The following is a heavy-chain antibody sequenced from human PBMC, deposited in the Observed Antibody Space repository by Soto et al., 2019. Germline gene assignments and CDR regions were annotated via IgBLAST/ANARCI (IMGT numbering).Heavy chain of an antibody. CDR1: GFTFRSNA. CDR2: ISGSGGDS. J-gene: IGHJ6*03. CDR3: AKVQYDFWSANSGNYYYYYHMDV. V-gene: IGHV3-23*01. Sequence: GGSLRLSCVVSGFTFRSNAMSWVRQAPGKGLEWVASISGSGGDSAYAASVKGRLTISRDNSKNTVYLKMKSLRVDDTAVYYCAKVQYDFWSANSGNYYYYYHMDVWGKGTTVTVSS. D-gene: IGHD3-3*01.